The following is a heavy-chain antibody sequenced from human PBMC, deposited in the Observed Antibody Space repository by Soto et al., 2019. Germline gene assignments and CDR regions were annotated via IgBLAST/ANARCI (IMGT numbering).Heavy chain of an antibody. CDR1: GFTFSNTW. D-gene: IGHD5-18*01. CDR3: TTGYTYGPDNFDD. V-gene: IGHV3-15*07. CDR2: IKTKTDGGTT. Sequence: GGSLRLSCAASGFTFSNTWMNWVRQAPGKGLEWVGRIKTKTDGGTTDYAAPVKGRFTFSRDDSENTLYLQMNSLKTEDTAVYYCTTGYTYGPDNFDDWGQGTLVTVSS. J-gene: IGHJ4*02.